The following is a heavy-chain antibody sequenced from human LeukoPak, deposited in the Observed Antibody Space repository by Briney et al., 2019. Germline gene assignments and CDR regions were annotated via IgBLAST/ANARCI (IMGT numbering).Heavy chain of an antibody. V-gene: IGHV4-59*01. D-gene: IGHD6-6*01. CDR3: ARQYSSHYYFDY. J-gene: IGHJ4*02. CDR1: GGSISSYY. Sequence: SETLSLTCTVSGGSISSYYWSWIRQPPGKGLEWIGYIYYSGSTNYNPSLKSRVTISVDTSKNRFSLKLSSVTAADTAVYYCARQYSSHYYFDYWGQGTLVTVSS. CDR2: IYYSGST.